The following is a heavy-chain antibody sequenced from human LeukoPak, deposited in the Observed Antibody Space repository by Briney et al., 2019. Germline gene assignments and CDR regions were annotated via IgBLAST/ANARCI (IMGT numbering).Heavy chain of an antibody. J-gene: IGHJ6*03. CDR1: GYPISSGYY. Sequence: SETLSLTCAVSGYPISSGYYWGWIRQPPGKGLEWIGSIYHSGSTYYNPSLKSRVTISVDTSKNQFSLKLSSVTAADTAVYYCARVYSSSWRHYYYYYMDVWGKGTTVTVSS. CDR2: IYHSGST. V-gene: IGHV4-38-2*01. D-gene: IGHD6-13*01. CDR3: ARVYSSSWRHYYYYYMDV.